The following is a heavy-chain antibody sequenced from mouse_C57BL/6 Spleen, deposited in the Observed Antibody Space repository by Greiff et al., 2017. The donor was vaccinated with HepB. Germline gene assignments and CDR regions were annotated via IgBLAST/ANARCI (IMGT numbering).Heavy chain of an antibody. J-gene: IGHJ3*01. CDR3: ARQGLRGFAY. D-gene: IGHD1-1*01. CDR2: IDPSDSYT. CDR1: GYTFTSYW. Sequence: QVQLQQPGAELVRPGTSVKLSCKASGYTFTSYWMHWVKQRPGQGLEWIGVIDPSDSYTNYNQKFKGKATLTVDTSSSTAYMQLSSLTSEYSAVYYCARQGLRGFAYWGQGTLVTVSA. V-gene: IGHV1-59*01.